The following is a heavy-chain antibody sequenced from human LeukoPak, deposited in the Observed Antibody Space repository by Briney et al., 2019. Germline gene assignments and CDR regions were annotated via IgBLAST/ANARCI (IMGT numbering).Heavy chain of an antibody. V-gene: IGHV4-59*01. D-gene: IGHD3-9*01. J-gene: IGHJ4*02. CDR2: IYYSGST. CDR3: ARVRILTAIAPYYFDY. CDR1: GGSISSYY. Sequence: SETLSLTCTVSGGSISSYYWSWIRQPPGKGLEWIGYIYYSGSTNYNPSLKSRVTISVDTSKNQFSLKLSSVTAADTAVYYCARVRILTAIAPYYFDYWGQGTLVTVSS.